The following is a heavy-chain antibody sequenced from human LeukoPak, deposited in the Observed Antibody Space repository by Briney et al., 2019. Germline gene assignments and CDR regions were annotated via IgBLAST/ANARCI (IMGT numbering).Heavy chain of an antibody. V-gene: IGHV3-21*01. CDR3: ARDPLRYLRVGHYDY. J-gene: IGHJ4*02. D-gene: IGHD3-9*01. CDR2: IDYDSSHI. Sequence: GGSLRLACAASGFTFSTSDMNWVRQVPGKGLEWVSSIDYDSSHIYYAASVRGRFTISRDNARNSVYLQMNSLRVEDTAVYYCARDPLRYLRVGHYDYWGQGTLVAVSS. CDR1: GFTFSTSD.